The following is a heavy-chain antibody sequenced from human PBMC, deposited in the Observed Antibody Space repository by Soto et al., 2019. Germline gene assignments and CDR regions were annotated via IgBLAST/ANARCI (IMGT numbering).Heavy chain of an antibody. CDR1: GDSIKNYY. J-gene: IGHJ5*02. Sequence: SETLSLTCTVSGDSIKNYYWNWIRQSPGKGLEWIGYIYYSGSTNYNPSLKSRVSISVDTSKNQFSLQLRSVTAADTAIYYCATRITVFGLLIPPFDPWGQGTQVTVSS. CDR3: ATRITVFGLLIPPFDP. CDR2: IYYSGST. D-gene: IGHD3-3*01. V-gene: IGHV4-59*01.